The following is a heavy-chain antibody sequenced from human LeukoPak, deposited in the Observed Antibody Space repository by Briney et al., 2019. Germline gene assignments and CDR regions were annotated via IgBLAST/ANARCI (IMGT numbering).Heavy chain of an antibody. CDR2: SSGSGGST. J-gene: IGHJ4*02. CDR1: GFTFSSYA. D-gene: IGHD3-3*01. Sequence: PGGSLRLSCAASGFTFSSYAMSWVRQAPGKGLEWVSASSGSGGSTYYADSVKGRFTISRDNSKNTLYLQMNSLRAEDTAVYYCAKDGAGIGGGYFDYWGQGTLVTVSS. CDR3: AKDGAGIGGGYFDY. V-gene: IGHV3-23*01.